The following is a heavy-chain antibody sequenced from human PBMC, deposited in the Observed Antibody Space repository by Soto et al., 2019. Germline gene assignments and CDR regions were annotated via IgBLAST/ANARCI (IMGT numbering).Heavy chain of an antibody. Sequence: QVQLQQWGAGLLKPSETLSLTCAVSGEPFTDHFCTWIRQAPGKGLEWIGEINHGGRTYFNPSLESRVTLSVDTSKNQFSLVLVSLTAADTGVYYCARGRVTNYYSYGADVWGQGTTVTVSS. V-gene: IGHV4-34*02. CDR2: INHGGRT. J-gene: IGHJ6*02. CDR3: ARGRVTNYYSYGADV. D-gene: IGHD2-8*01. CDR1: GEPFTDHF.